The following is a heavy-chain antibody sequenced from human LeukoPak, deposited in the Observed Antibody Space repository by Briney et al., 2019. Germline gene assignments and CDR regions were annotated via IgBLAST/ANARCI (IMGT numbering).Heavy chain of an antibody. V-gene: IGHV3-7*03. CDR2: IKEDGSER. CDR3: ARENIRFVEWSYNAFDI. J-gene: IGHJ3*02. CDR1: AFIFSGHW. Sequence: GGSLRLSCEGSAFIFSGHWMNWVRQTPGKGLEWVASIKEDGSERQYVDSVKGRFSISRDNTKGSLFLQLNSLRAEDTAVYYCARENIRFVEWSYNAFDIWGQGTMVTVSS. D-gene: IGHD3-3*01.